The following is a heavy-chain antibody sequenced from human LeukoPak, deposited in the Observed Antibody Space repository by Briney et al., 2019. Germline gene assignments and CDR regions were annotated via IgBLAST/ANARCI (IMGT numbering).Heavy chain of an antibody. J-gene: IGHJ4*02. CDR2: IYYSGST. CDR3: ARVHDFWSGYYTRGYFDY. V-gene: IGHV4-59*11. D-gene: IGHD3-3*01. CDR1: GGSLSSHY. Sequence: SETLSLTCTVSGGSLSSHYWSWIRQPPGKGLEWIGYIYYSGSTNYKPSLKSRVTISVDTSKNQFSLKLSSVTAADTAVYYCARVHDFWSGYYTRGYFDYWGQGTLVTVSS.